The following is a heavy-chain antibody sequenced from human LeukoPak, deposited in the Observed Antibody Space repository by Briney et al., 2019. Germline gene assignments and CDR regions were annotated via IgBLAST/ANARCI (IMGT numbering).Heavy chain of an antibody. CDR2: IYYSGST. CDR3: ARASRITMVRGVIIRFDY. V-gene: IGHV4-61*01. J-gene: IGHJ4*02. CDR1: GGSVSSGSYY. Sequence: SETLSPTCTVSGGSVSSGSYYWSWIRQPPGKGLEWIGYIYYSGSTNYNPSLKSRVTISVDTSKNQFSLKLSSVTAADTAVYYCARASRITMVRGVIIRFDYWGQGTLVTVSS. D-gene: IGHD3-10*01.